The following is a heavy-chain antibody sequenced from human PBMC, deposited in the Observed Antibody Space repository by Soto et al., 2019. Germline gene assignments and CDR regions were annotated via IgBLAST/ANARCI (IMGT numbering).Heavy chain of an antibody. CDR2: IIPIFGTA. Sequence: ASVKVSCKASGGTFSSYAISWVRQAPGQGLEWMGGIIPIFGTANYAQKFQGRVTITADESTSTAYMELSSLRSEDTAVYYCASRKADCSSTSCYTDYWGQGTLVTVSS. D-gene: IGHD2-2*02. CDR3: ASRKADCSSTSCYTDY. CDR1: GGTFSSYA. J-gene: IGHJ4*02. V-gene: IGHV1-69*13.